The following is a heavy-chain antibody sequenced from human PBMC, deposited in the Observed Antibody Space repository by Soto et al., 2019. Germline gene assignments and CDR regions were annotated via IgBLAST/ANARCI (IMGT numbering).Heavy chain of an antibody. D-gene: IGHD6-19*01. Sequence: GGSLRLSCAASGFTFSSYAMSWVRQAPAKGLEWVSAISGSGGSTYCADSVKGRFTISRDNSKNTLYLQMNSLRAEDTAVYYCAKLGYSSGWYYYYYYYMDVWGKGTTVTVSS. CDR1: GFTFSSYA. CDR3: AKLGYSSGWYYYYYYYMDV. J-gene: IGHJ6*03. V-gene: IGHV3-23*01. CDR2: ISGSGGST.